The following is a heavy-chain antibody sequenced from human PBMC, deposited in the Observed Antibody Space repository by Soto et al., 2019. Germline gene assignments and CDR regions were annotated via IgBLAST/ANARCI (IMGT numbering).Heavy chain of an antibody. D-gene: IGHD2-15*01. CDR1: GFTFSSYW. J-gene: IGHJ4*02. CDR2: IKQDGSEK. Sequence: EVQLVESGGGLVQPGGSLRLSCAASGFTFSSYWMSWVRQAPGKGLEWVANIKQDGSEKYYVDSVKGRITISRNNAKNALYMEMNRLSAEETAVYFCARYRLRGYFDYWGQGTLVTVSS. V-gene: IGHV3-7*01. CDR3: ARYRLRGYFDY.